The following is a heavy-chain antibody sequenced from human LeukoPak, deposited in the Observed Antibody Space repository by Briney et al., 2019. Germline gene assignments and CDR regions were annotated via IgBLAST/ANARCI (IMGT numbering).Heavy chain of an antibody. CDR3: QKTAYDILTGYQHPYYYYYYMDV. Sequence: ASMKVSCKASGYTFTSYYMHWVRQAPGQGLEWMGIINPSGGSTSYAQKFQGRVTMTRDMPTSTVYMELSSLRSEDTALFFKQKTAYDILTGYQHPYYYYYYMDVWGKGTTVTVSS. J-gene: IGHJ6*03. CDR1: GYTFTSYY. CDR2: INPSGGST. V-gene: IGHV1-46*01. D-gene: IGHD3-9*01.